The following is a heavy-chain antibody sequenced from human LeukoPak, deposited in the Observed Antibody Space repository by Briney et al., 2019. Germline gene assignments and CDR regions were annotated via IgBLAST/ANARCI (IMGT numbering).Heavy chain of an antibody. V-gene: IGHV3-53*01. CDR2: IYSGGST. CDR3: AREVYRYYFDY. Sequence: GGSLRLSCAASGFTVSSNYMSWVRQAPGKGLEWVSVIYSGGSTYYADSVKGRFTISRDNSKNTLYLQMSSLRAEDTAVYYCAREVYRYYFDYWGQGTLVTVSS. CDR1: GFTVSSNY. D-gene: IGHD5-12*01. J-gene: IGHJ4*02.